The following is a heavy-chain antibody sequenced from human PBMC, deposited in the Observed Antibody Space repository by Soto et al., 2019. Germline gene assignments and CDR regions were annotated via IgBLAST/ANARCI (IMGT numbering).Heavy chain of an antibody. V-gene: IGHV3-74*01. CDR3: ATQIAAGGGG. D-gene: IGHD6-13*01. J-gene: IGHJ4*02. CDR2: INSDGSST. CDR1: GFTFSSYW. Sequence: RLSCAASGFTFSSYWLHWVRQAPGEGLVWVSRINSDGSSTRYADSVKGRFTISRDNAKNTLYLQMNNLRAEDTAVYYCATQIAAGGGGWGQGTLVTVSS.